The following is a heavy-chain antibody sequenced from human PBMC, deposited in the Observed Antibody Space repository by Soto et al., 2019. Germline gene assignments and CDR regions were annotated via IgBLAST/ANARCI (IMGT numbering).Heavy chain of an antibody. CDR1: GYSISSGYY. CDR2: IYHSGST. CDR3: ASDGGPYYFDY. J-gene: IGHJ4*02. V-gene: IGHV4-38-2*01. Sequence: SETLSLTCAVSGYSISSGYYWGWIRQPPGKGLEWIGSIYHSGSTYYNPSLKSRVTISVDTSKSQFSLKLSSVTAADTAVYYCASDGGPYYFDYWGQGTLVTVSS.